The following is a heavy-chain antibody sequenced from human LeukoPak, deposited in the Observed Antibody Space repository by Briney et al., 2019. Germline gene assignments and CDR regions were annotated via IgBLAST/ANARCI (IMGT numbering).Heavy chain of an antibody. J-gene: IGHJ4*02. CDR3: AKQSYSNSWNNFDY. V-gene: IGHV3-23*01. CDR2: ISGSGGST. D-gene: IGHD6-13*01. Sequence: GGTLRLSCSASGFTFTSSGMSWVRQAPGKGLEWVSAISGSGGSTYYADSVRGRLTISRDNSKNALYLQMNSLRAEDTAVYYCAKQSYSNSWNNFDYWGQGTLVTVSS. CDR1: GFTFTSSG.